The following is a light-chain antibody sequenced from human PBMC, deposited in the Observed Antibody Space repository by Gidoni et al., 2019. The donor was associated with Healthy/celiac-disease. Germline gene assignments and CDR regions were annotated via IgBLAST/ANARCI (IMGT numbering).Light chain of an antibody. CDR2: AAS. Sequence: IQLTQSPSPLSASVGDIVTITCRASQGISSHLAWYQQKPGKAPKLLIYAASTLQSGVPSRFSGSGSGTDFTLTISSLQPEDFATYDCQQLNSYPFFGGGTKVEIK. J-gene: IGKJ4*01. V-gene: IGKV1-9*01. CDR1: QGISSH. CDR3: QQLNSYPF.